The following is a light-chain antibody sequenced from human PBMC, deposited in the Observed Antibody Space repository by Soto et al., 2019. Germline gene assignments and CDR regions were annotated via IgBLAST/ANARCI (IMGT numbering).Light chain of an antibody. CDR3: QKYNSAPLT. J-gene: IGKJ4*02. Sequence: DLQMTQSPSSLSASVGDRVTITCRASQAISNYLAWYQQKPGKVPKLLIYAASTLQSGVPSRFSGSGSGTEFTLTISSLQPEDVATYYCQKYNSAPLTFGGGTKVEIK. CDR1: QAISNY. V-gene: IGKV1-27*01. CDR2: AAS.